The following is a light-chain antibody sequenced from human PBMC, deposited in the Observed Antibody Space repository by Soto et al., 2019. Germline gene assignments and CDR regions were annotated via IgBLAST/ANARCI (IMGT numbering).Light chain of an antibody. V-gene: IGKV2-30*01. CDR1: QSLVYSDGNTY. J-gene: IGKJ2*01. CDR3: MQGTHWPPQPPPATYT. CDR2: KVS. Sequence: DVVMTQSPLSLPVTLGQPASISCRSSQSLVYSDGNTYLNWFQQRPGQSPRRLIYKVSNRDSGVPDRFSGSGSGTDFTLKISRVEAEDVGVYYCMQGTHWPPQPPPATYTFGQGTKLEIK.